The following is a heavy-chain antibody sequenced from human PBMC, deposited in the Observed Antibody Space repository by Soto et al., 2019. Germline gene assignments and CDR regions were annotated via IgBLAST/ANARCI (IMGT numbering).Heavy chain of an antibody. V-gene: IGHV3-66*01. Sequence: PRLSCAASGFTVSSNYMSWGRQAPGKGLEWVSVIYSGGSTYYADSVKGRFTISRDNSKNTLYLQMNSLRAEDTAVYYCARNGYLNWFDAWCQGPLVTGSS. CDR1: GFTVSSNY. CDR2: IYSGGST. D-gene: IGHD6-13*01. CDR3: ARNGYLNWFDA. J-gene: IGHJ5*02.